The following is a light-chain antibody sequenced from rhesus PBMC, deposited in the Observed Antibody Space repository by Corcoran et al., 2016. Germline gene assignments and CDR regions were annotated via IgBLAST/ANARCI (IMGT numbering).Light chain of an antibody. Sequence: QPALTQPRSVSGSPGQSVTISCNGTVSDIGGHNYVSWYRLHPGTAPKLIIFEVSQRPSGVSARFSGSKSGNMASLTVSGLKAEDESDFYGASYANRNTFIVGGGTRLTGL. CDR3: ASYANRNTFI. CDR2: EVS. J-gene: IGLJ1*01. CDR1: VSDIGGHNY. V-gene: IGLV2-32*02.